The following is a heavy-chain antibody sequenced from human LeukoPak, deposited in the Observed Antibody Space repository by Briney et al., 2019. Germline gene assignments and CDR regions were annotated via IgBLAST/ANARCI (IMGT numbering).Heavy chain of an antibody. D-gene: IGHD5-24*01. CDR2: INSDGGST. J-gene: IGHJ4*02. CDR1: GFTFSSYW. Sequence: GGSLRLSCTASGFTFSSYWMHWVRQAPGRGLVWVSRINSDGGSTSYADSVKGRFTISRDNAKNMLYLQMNSLRAEDTAVYYCARRIQGMAPYHFDYWGQGTLVTVSS. V-gene: IGHV3-74*01. CDR3: ARRIQGMAPYHFDY.